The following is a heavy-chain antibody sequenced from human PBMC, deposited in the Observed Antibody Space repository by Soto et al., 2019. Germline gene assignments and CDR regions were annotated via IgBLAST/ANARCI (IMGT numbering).Heavy chain of an antibody. V-gene: IGHV4-30-4*01. D-gene: IGHD4-17*01. CDR1: GGSISSGDYY. J-gene: IGHJ4*02. CDR3: AREADGDYLYFDY. CDR2: IYYSGST. Sequence: QVQLQESGPGLVKPSQTLSLTCTVSGGSISSGDYYWSWIRQPPGKGLEWIGYIYYSGSTYYNPSLKSRVTISVDTSKHQFSLKLSSVTAADTAVYYCAREADGDYLYFDYWGQGTLVTVSS.